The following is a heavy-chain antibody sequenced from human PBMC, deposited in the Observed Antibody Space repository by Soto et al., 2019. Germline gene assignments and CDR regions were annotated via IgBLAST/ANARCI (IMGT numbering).Heavy chain of an antibody. D-gene: IGHD1-26*01. J-gene: IGHJ4*02. CDR1: GFFFRNFG. Sequence: QVQLVESGGGVVQPGRSLRLSCAASGFFFRNFGMHWVRRAPGKGLEWVAAISGDGNDKYYPDSMKGRFTISRDNFNNTLYLQLNSLRPEDTAVYHCVQGASTAHQPLDSWGQGVVVTVSS. CDR2: ISGDGNDK. V-gene: IGHV3-30*03. CDR3: VQGASTAHQPLDS.